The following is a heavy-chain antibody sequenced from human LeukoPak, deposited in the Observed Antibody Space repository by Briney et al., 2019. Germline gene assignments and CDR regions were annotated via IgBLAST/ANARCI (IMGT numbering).Heavy chain of an antibody. Sequence: GSSVKVSCKASGGTFSSYTISWVRQAPGQGLEWMGRIIPILGIANYAQKFQSRVTITADKSTSTAYMELSSLRSEDTAVYYCASAPYYDSSGYYSPLDYWGQGTLVTVSS. V-gene: IGHV1-69*02. J-gene: IGHJ4*02. D-gene: IGHD3-22*01. CDR1: GGTFSSYT. CDR3: ASAPYYDSSGYYSPLDY. CDR2: IIPILGIA.